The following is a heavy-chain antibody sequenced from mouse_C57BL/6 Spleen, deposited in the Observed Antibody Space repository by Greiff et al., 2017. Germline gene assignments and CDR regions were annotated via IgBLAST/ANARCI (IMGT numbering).Heavy chain of an antibody. D-gene: IGHD4-1*02. Sequence: EVKLQESGGGLVQPGGSLSLSCAASGFTFTDYYMSWVRQPPGKALEWLGFIRNKANGYTTEYSASVKGRFTISRDNSQSILYLQMNALRAEDSATYCCARARQLGPFDYWGQGTTLTVSS. CDR2: IRNKANGYTT. CDR1: GFTFTDYY. CDR3: ARARQLGPFDY. J-gene: IGHJ2*01. V-gene: IGHV7-3*01.